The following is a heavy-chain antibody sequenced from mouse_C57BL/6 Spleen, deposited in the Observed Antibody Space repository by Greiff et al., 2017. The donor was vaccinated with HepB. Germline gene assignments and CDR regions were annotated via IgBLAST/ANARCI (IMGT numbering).Heavy chain of an antibody. CDR2: IDPSDSYT. D-gene: IGHD2-3*01. CDR3: ARSMIRRWYFDV. J-gene: IGHJ1*03. V-gene: IGHV1-69*01. CDR1: GYTFTSYW. Sequence: VQLQQSGAELVMPGASVKLSCKASGYTFTSYWMHWVKQRPGQGLEWIGEIDPSDSYTNYNQKFKGKSTLTVDKSSSTAYMQLSSLTSEDSAVYYCARSMIRRWYFDVWGTGTTVTVSS.